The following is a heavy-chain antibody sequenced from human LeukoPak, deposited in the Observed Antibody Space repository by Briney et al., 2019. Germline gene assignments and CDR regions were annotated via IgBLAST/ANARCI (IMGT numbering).Heavy chain of an antibody. V-gene: IGHV3-48*02. J-gene: IGHJ4*01. D-gene: IGHD1-26*01. Sequence: GGPLSLSCAASGFTFSPYSMYGVRQPPGRGREWCSYLSSSSSSIYYAASVKGRFTISRDNAKNSLYLQMNSLRDEDTAVYYCAMGASRGFDYGGHGNLVPVSS. CDR1: GFTFSPYS. CDR3: AMGASRGFDY. CDR2: LSSSSSSI.